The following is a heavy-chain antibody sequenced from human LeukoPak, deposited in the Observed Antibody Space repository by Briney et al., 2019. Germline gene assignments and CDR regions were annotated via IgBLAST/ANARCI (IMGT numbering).Heavy chain of an antibody. CDR2: IYTSGST. CDR3: ARDMTGYCSGGSCYYNWFDP. J-gene: IGHJ5*02. Sequence: TPSETLSLTCAVYGGSFSGYYWSWIRQPAGKGLEWIGRIYTSGSTNYNPSLKSRVTMSVDTSKNQFSLKLSSVTAADTAVYYCARDMTGYCSGGSCYYNWFDPWGQGTLVTVSS. V-gene: IGHV4-4*07. D-gene: IGHD2-15*01. CDR1: GGSFSGYY.